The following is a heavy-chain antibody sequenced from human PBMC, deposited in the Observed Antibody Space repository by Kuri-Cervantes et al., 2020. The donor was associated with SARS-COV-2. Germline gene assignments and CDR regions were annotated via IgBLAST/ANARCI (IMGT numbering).Heavy chain of an antibody. CDR2: IYHSGST. D-gene: IGHD2-2*01. Sequence: GSLRLSCAVSGYSISSGYYWGWIRQPPGKGLEWIGSIYHSGSTYYNPSLKSRVTISVDTSKNQFSLKLSSVTAADTAVYYCARHPRYCSSTSCSGAWFDPWGQGTLVTVSS. J-gene: IGHJ5*02. CDR1: GYSISSGYY. CDR3: ARHPRYCSSTSCSGAWFDP. V-gene: IGHV4-38-2*01.